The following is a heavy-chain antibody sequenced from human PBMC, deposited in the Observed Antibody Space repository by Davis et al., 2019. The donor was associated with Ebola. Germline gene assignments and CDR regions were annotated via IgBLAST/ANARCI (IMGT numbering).Heavy chain of an antibody. CDR2: IYYSGST. V-gene: IGHV4-30-4*01. D-gene: IGHD1-26*01. Sequence: LRLSCTVSGGSISGSDYYWTWVRQPPGKGLEWIGYIYYSGSTHYNPSLKSRVTMSVDTSKNQFSLKVNSVTAADTAVYYCARVWGGSYYPAFDLWGQGILVTVSS. CDR1: GGSISGSDYY. J-gene: IGHJ4*02. CDR3: ARVWGGSYYPAFDL.